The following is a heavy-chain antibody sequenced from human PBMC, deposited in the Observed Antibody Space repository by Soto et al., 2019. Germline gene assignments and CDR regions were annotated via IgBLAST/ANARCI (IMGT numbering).Heavy chain of an antibody. V-gene: IGHV3-7*01. D-gene: IGHD1-26*01. CDR1: GFTFRKAW. J-gene: IGHJ1*01. CDR2: INEDGSEK. Sequence: EVQLVESGGALVQPGGSLRLSCAVSGFTFRKAWMSWVRQTPGKGLEWVANINEDGSEKYYVDSVKARFTISRDNAKNSLYLQMNSLRAEDTAVYYCARELIMGPADYFQHWGQGTLVTVSS. CDR3: ARELIMGPADYFQH.